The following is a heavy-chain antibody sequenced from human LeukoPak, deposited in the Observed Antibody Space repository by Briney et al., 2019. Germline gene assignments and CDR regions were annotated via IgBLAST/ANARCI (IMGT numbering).Heavy chain of an antibody. D-gene: IGHD3-22*01. CDR3: ARDARGYYSHFDY. CDR1: GYTFTSYY. J-gene: IGHJ4*02. CDR2: INPSGGST. Sequence: ASVKVSCKASGYTFTSYYMHWVRQAPGQGLEWMGIINPSGGSTSYAQKFQGRVTMTRGMSTSTVYMELSSLRSDGTAVYYCARDARGYYSHFDYWGQGTLVTVSS. V-gene: IGHV1-46*01.